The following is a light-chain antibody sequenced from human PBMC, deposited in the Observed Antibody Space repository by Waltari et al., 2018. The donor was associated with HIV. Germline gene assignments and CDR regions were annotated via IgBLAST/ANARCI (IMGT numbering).Light chain of an antibody. CDR3: GTWDSSLSVGL. V-gene: IGLV1-51*01. J-gene: IGLJ3*02. CDR1: SSNIGNNY. CDR2: DIN. Sequence: QFVLTQAPSVSAAPGQNVTISCSGSSSNIGNNYVSCYQHFPGTAPKLLIYDINKPASGIPDRFSVSKSGTSATLAIAGLQTGDEADYYCGTWDSSLSVGLFGGGTKVTVL.